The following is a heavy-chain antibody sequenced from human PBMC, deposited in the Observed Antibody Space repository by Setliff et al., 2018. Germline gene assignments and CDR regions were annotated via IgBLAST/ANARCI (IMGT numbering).Heavy chain of an antibody. CDR3: ARVSSYGSGSYYYYYYGMDV. CDR2: IYHSGST. CDR1: GYFISSGYY. J-gene: IGHJ6*02. Sequence: SETLSLTCAVSGYFISSGYYWGWIRQPPGKGLEWIGSIYHSGSTYYNPSLKSRVTISVDTSKNQFSLKLSSVTAADTAVYYCARVSSYGSGSYYYYYYGMDVWGQGTTVTVSS. V-gene: IGHV4-38-2*01. D-gene: IGHD3-10*01.